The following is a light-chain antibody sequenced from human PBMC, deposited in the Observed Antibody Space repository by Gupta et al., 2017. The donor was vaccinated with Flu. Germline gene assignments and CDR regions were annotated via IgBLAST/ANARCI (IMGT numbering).Light chain of an antibody. V-gene: IGKV3D-11*02. CDR1: QSVGSY. CDR2: DAS. Sequence: EVVLTQSPATLSLSPVDRATLSGRASQSVGSYLAWYQQRPGQAPRFLIYDASNRAKGIRANFSGSGVGTDCNLTISSREPEDYEVYYCQQLISCYPLVTFGRGTKVDIK. CDR3: QQLISCYPLVT. J-gene: IGKJ4*01.